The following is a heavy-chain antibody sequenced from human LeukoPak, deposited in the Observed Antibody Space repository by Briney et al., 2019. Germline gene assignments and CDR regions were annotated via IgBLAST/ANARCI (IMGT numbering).Heavy chain of an antibody. V-gene: IGHV2-5*02. J-gene: IGHJ4*02. CDR3: AHGGHRYCSGGSCYGPGDLDY. CDR2: IYWDDDK. CDR1: GFSLSTSGVG. D-gene: IGHD2-15*01. Sequence: SGPTLVNPTQTLTLTCTFSGFSLSTSGVGVGWIRQPPGKALEWLALIYWDDDKRYSPSLKSRLTITKDTSKNQVVLTMTNMDPVDTATYYCAHGGHRYCSGGSCYGPGDLDYWGQGTLVTVSS.